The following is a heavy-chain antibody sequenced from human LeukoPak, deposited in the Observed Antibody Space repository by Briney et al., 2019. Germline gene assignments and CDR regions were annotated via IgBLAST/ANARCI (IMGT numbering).Heavy chain of an antibody. D-gene: IGHD6-19*01. Sequence: GGSLRLSCAASGFTFSSYLMHWVRQAPGKGLEWVAVISSDGNNKYYADSVRGRFTISRDNSKNTLYLQMNSLRPEDTAVYYCARDLYSSGWYLGIDYWGQGTLVTVFS. CDR1: GFTFSSYL. CDR2: ISSDGNNK. J-gene: IGHJ4*02. V-gene: IGHV3-30-3*01. CDR3: ARDLYSSGWYLGIDY.